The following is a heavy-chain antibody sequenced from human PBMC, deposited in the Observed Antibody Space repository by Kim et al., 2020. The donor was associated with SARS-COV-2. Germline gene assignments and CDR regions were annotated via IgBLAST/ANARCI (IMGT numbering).Heavy chain of an antibody. CDR1: GDSVTSDSYS. CDR2: VYSSGTT. J-gene: IGHJ4*01. Sequence: SETLSLTCSVSGDSVTSDSYSWSWIRQPPGKGPECIGYVYSSGTTNYNPFLKSRVTISLDTSKNHFSLRLVSVTTADTAVYYCAGKHSNTWYPTNNYFDPWGQGILVTVSS. CDR3: AGKHSNTWYPTNNYFDP. D-gene: IGHD2-15*01. V-gene: IGHV4-61*03.